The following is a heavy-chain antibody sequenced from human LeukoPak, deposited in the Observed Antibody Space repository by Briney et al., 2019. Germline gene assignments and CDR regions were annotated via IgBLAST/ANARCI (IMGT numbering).Heavy chain of an antibody. D-gene: IGHD2-21*02. CDR2: IRQDASEI. CDR3: ATDRDNSDWQKRFDS. CDR1: GFSFSSYW. J-gene: IGHJ4*02. V-gene: IGHV3-7*01. Sequence: PGGSLRLSCAASGFSFSSYWMNWYRQAPGKGLEWVGNIRQDASEINYVDSVRGRFTISRDNARSSLHLQMNSLRVEDTAVYYCATDRDNSDWQKRFDSWGQGTLVTVSS.